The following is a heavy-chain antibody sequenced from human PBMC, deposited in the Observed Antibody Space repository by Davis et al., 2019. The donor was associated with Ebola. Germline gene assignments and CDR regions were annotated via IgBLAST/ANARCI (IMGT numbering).Heavy chain of an antibody. D-gene: IGHD4-17*01. CDR3: TATVTTSDY. V-gene: IGHV3-73*01. CDR2: IRSRSNSYAT. CDR1: GFTFSGAA. J-gene: IGHJ4*02. Sequence: GESLKISCAASGFTFSGAALHWVRQASGKGLEWIGRIRSRSNSYATAYAASVEGRFTISRDDSKNTAYLQMNSLKTEDTAVYYCTATVTTSDYWGQGTLVTVSS.